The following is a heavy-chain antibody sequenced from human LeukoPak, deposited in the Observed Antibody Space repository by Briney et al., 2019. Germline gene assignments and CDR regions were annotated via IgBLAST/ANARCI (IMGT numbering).Heavy chain of an antibody. D-gene: IGHD3-22*01. Sequence: GGSLRLSCAASGFTVSSNYMSWVRQAPGKGLEWVSVIYSGGSTYYSDSVKGRCTISRDNSKNTLYLQMNRLRDEDTAVYYCARDVVFYDSSGYPSYFEYWGQGTLVTVSS. J-gene: IGHJ4*02. CDR1: GFTVSSNY. CDR2: IYSGGST. CDR3: ARDVVFYDSSGYPSYFEY. V-gene: IGHV3-66*01.